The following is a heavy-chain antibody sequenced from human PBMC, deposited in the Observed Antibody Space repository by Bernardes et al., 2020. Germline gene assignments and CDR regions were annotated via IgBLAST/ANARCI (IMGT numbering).Heavy chain of an antibody. CDR3: ARDLPTAPFDY. CDR2: ISSSSSYI. V-gene: IGHV3-21*01. CDR1: GFTFRSSS. D-gene: IGHD2-21*02. Sequence: VGSLLISCAASGFTFRSSSMNWVRQAPGPGLAWVSSISSSSSYIYYADSVKGRFTISRDNAKNSLYLQMNSLRAEDTAVYYCARDLPTAPFDYWGQGTLVTGSA. J-gene: IGHJ4*02.